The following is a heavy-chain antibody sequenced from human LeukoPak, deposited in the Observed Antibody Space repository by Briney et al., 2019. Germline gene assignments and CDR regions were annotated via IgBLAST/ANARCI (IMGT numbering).Heavy chain of an antibody. Sequence: GRSLRLSCAASGFTFDDYAMHWVRQAPGKGLEWVSGISWNSGSIGYADSVKGRFTISRDNAKNSLYLQMNSLRAEDTAVYYCAREWQLVAGPYYMDVWGKGTTVTVSS. CDR2: ISWNSGSI. CDR1: GFTFDDYA. J-gene: IGHJ6*03. CDR3: AREWQLVAGPYYMDV. D-gene: IGHD6-6*01. V-gene: IGHV3-9*01.